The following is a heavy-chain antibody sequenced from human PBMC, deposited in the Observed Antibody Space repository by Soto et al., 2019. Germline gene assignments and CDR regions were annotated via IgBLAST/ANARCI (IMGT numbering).Heavy chain of an antibody. J-gene: IGHJ1*01. CDR1: GFTFSSYA. V-gene: IGHV3-23*01. CDR3: AISVVDYGDIEYFQH. CDR2: ISGSGGST. Sequence: GGSLRLSCAASGFTFSSYAMSWVRQAPGKGLEWVSAISGSGGSTYYADSVKGRFTISRDNSKNTLYLQMNSLRAEDTAVYYCAISVVDYGDIEYFQHWGQGTLVTVSS. D-gene: IGHD4-17*01.